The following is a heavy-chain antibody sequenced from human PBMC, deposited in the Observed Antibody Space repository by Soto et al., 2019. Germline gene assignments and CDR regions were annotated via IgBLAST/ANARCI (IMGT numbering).Heavy chain of an antibody. V-gene: IGHV1-46*03. CDR1: GYTFTSYY. CDR2: INPSGGST. CDR3: ARVGIAVAGLLYFDY. D-gene: IGHD6-19*01. J-gene: IGHJ4*02. Sequence: ASVKVSCKASGYTFTSYYMHWVRQAPGQGLEWMGIINPSGGSTSYAQKFQGRVTMTRDTSTSTVYMELSSLRSEDTAVYYCARVGIAVAGLLYFDYWGQGTLVTVSS.